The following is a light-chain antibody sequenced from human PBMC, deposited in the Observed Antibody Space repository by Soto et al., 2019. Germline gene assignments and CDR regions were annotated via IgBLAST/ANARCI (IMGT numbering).Light chain of an antibody. CDR1: QSVRNNY. J-gene: IGKJ1*01. CDR2: AAS. CDR3: QQYGTSPRT. V-gene: IGKV3-20*01. Sequence: EIVLTQSPGTLSLSPGERATVSCRSSQSVRNNYLAWYQQRPGQAPRLLIYAASSRATGIPDRFSGSGSGTDSTLTISRLEPEDFAVYYCQQYGTSPRTFGQGTKVDIK.